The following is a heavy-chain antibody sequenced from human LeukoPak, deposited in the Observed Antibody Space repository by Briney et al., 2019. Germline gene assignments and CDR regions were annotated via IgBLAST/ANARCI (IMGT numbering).Heavy chain of an antibody. V-gene: IGHV4-39*07. D-gene: IGHD1-26*01. CDR2: IYSRGST. Sequence: SETLSLTCIVSGGSISSSNYYWGWIRQSPGKGLEWIGSIYSRGSTYYNPSLKSRVIVSSDMSKNQFSLMLNSVTAADTAVYYCARDRGSGSFYEFDSWGQGTQVTVSS. CDR3: ARDRGSGSFYEFDS. J-gene: IGHJ4*02. CDR1: GGSISSSNYY.